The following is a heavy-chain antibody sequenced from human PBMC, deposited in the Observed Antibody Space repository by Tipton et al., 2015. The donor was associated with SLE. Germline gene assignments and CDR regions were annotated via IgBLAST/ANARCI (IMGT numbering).Heavy chain of an antibody. CDR3: ARDGGQRVISGTYDFYYYGLDV. D-gene: IGHD6-13*01. V-gene: IGHV4-4*07. CDR2: IYTNENT. CDR1: GGSISSYY. J-gene: IGHJ6*02. Sequence: TLSLTCTVSGGSISSYYWSWIRQPAGGGLERIGRIYTNENTNYNPSLKSRVTMSVDTSKNHFSLKLISVTAADTAVYYCARDGGQRVISGTYDFYYYGLDVWGQGTTVTVSS.